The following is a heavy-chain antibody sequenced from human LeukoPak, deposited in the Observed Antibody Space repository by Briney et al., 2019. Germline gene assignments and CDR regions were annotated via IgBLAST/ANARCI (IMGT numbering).Heavy chain of an antibody. D-gene: IGHD3-10*01. Sequence: PGGSLRLSCAASGFTFSSYSMDWVRQAPGKGLEWVSSISSSSSYIYYADSVKGRFTISRDNSKNTLYLQMNSLRAEDTAVYYCANDEGVRGQWFRNSWFGVYYYYMDVWGKGTTVTISS. CDR3: ANDEGVRGQWFRNSWFGVYYYYMDV. V-gene: IGHV3-21*01. CDR1: GFTFSSYS. CDR2: ISSSSSYI. J-gene: IGHJ6*03.